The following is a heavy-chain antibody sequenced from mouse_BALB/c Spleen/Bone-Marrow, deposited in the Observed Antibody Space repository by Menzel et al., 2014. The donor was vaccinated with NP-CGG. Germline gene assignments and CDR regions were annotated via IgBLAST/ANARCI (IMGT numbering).Heavy chain of an antibody. V-gene: IGHV5-12-2*01. D-gene: IGHD2-2*01. CDR1: GFTLSYYT. Sequence: EVQRVESGGGLVQPGGSLKLSCAASGFTLSYYTMSWVRQTPEKGLEWVAYISNGGSTTYHPDTVMGRFTISRDNAKNTLYLQMSSLKSEDTAMYYCARDGYDVGGALDYWGQGTSVTVSS. CDR2: ISNGGSTT. J-gene: IGHJ4*01. CDR3: ARDGYDVGGALDY.